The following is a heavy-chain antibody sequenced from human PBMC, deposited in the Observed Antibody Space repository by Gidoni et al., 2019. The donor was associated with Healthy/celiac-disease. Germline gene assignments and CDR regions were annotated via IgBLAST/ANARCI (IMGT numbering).Heavy chain of an antibody. Sequence: QVQLQQWGAGLLKPSETLSLTCAVYGGSFSGYYWSWIRQPPGKGLEWIGEINHSGSTNYNPSLKSRVTISVDTSKNQFSLKLSSVTAADMPVYYCARRGIAVAGKLSYFDYWGQGTLVTVSS. CDR1: GGSFSGYY. V-gene: IGHV4-34*01. D-gene: IGHD6-19*01. J-gene: IGHJ4*02. CDR3: ARRGIAVAGKLSYFDY. CDR2: INHSGST.